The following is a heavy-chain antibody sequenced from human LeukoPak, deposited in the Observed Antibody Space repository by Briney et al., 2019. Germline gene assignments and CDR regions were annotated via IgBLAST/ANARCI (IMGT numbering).Heavy chain of an antibody. CDR1: GFTFSSYG. V-gene: IGHV3-30*02. J-gene: IGHJ5*02. CDR3: SNRRETYGGPQRDWFDP. D-gene: IGHD4/OR15-4a*01. Sequence: PGGSLRLSCAASGFTFSSYGMHWLRQAPGTGLEGLAFIRYDGSNKYYADSVKGRFTISRDNSKNTLYLQMNSLRAEDTAVYYCSNRRETYGGPQRDWFDPSGQGTLVTASS. CDR2: IRYDGSNK.